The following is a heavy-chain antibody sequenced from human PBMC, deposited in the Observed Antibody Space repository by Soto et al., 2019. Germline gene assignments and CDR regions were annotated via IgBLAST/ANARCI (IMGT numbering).Heavy chain of an antibody. CDR3: AKGFSSGWYVDS. Sequence: PSETLSLTCSFSCGSVISDAYYWSWIRQPPGKTLEWIGFILSGGGTSTNPSLRSRLSISVDTSRDQFSLRLTSVTASDTGVYFCAKGFSSGWYVDSWGRGTLVTVSS. CDR2: ILSGGGT. V-gene: IGHV4-61*08. J-gene: IGHJ4*02. D-gene: IGHD6-19*01. CDR1: CGSVISDAYY.